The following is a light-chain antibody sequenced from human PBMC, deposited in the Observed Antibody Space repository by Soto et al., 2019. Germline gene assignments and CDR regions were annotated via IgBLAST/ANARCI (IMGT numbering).Light chain of an antibody. CDR3: QQSSNSPMYT. V-gene: IGKV1-39*01. J-gene: IGKJ2*01. CDR1: QSIAYY. CDR2: AAS. Sequence: DIQMTQSPSSLSASVGDRVTITCRASQSIAYYLNWFQQKPGKAPKLLIYAASSLQSGVPSRFSGSGSGTDFTLTISSLQPEDFATYYCQQSSNSPMYTFGQGTKLDVK.